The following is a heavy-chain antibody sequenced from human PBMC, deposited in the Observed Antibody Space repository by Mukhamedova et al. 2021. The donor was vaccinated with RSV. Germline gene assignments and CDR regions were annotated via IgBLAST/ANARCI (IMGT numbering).Heavy chain of an antibody. D-gene: IGHD2-2*01. CDR2: AV. V-gene: IGHV3-48*03. J-gene: IGHJ6*02. Sequence: AVYYTDSVKGRFTMSRDNAKNSLSLQMNSLRAEDTALYYCARGTHQMLRYGMDVWGQGTTVTVSS. CDR3: ARGTHQMLRYGMDV.